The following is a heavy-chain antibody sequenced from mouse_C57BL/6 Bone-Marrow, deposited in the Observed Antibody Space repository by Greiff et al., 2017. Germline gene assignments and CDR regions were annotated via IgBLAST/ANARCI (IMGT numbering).Heavy chain of an antibody. CDR2: INPDSSTI. CDR1: GVDFSRYW. V-gene: IGHV4-1*01. CDR3: ASRYYYGHWYFDV. J-gene: IGHJ1*03. Sequence: EAGGVDFSRYWMSWVRRAPGKGLEWIGEINPDSSTINYAPSLKDKFIISRDNAKNTLYLQMSKVRSEDTALYYCASRYYYGHWYFDVWGTGTTVTVSS. D-gene: IGHD1-1*01.